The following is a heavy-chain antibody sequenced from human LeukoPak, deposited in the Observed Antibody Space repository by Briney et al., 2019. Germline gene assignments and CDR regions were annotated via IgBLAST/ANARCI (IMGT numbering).Heavy chain of an antibody. CDR1: GYSITTNYY. J-gene: IGHJ6*03. CDR2: VYHNGET. Sequence: SETLSLTCTVSGYSITTNYYWAWIRQSPGTGLEWIGSVYHNGETYYNPSLKSRVIISVDTSKNQFSLKLSSVTAADTAVYYCARPNKGYSRGMDVWGKGTTVTVSS. CDR3: ARPNKGYSRGMDV. D-gene: IGHD6-13*01. V-gene: IGHV4-38-2*02.